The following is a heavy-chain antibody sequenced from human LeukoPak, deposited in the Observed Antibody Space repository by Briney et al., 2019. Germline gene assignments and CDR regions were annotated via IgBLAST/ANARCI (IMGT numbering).Heavy chain of an antibody. CDR3: ARCRESSDWDRYYFGLDA. CDR2: IYHSGST. Sequence: SETLSLTCAVSGGSISSSNWWSWVRQPPGKGLEWIGEIYHSGSTNYNPSLKSRVTISVDKSKNQFSLKLSSVTAADTAVYFCARCRESSDWDRYYFGLDAWGQGTTVTVSS. J-gene: IGHJ6*02. V-gene: IGHV4-4*02. CDR1: GGSISSSNW. D-gene: IGHD6-19*01.